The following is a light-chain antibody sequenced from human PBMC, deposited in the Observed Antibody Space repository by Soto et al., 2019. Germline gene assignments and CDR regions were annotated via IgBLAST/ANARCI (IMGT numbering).Light chain of an antibody. CDR3: LQDHNYPFT. V-gene: IGKV1-6*01. J-gene: IGKJ4*01. CDR2: AVS. CDR1: QGSGND. Sequence: AIQMTQSPSSLSASVGDRVTITCRASQGSGNDLGWYQQKPGTAPKLLICAVSSLQSGVPSRFSGSGSGTDFTLTISSLQPEDSATYYCLQDHNYPFTFGGGTKVEIK.